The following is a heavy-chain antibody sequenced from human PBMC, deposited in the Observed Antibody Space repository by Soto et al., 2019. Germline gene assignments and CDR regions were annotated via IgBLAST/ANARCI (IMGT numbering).Heavy chain of an antibody. D-gene: IGHD3-10*01. Sequence: SETLSLTCAAYGGTFRGYYWSWIRQPPGKGLEWIGEINHSGSTNYNPSLKSRVTISVDTSKNQFSLKLSPVTAPDTAVYYCAGGRVVRGADASYGMDVWGQGTTVTVSS. CDR3: AGGRVVRGADASYGMDV. CDR2: INHSGST. CDR1: GGTFRGYY. V-gene: IGHV4-34*01. J-gene: IGHJ6*02.